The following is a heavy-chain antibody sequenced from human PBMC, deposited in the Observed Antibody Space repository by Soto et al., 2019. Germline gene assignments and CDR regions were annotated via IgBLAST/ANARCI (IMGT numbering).Heavy chain of an antibody. CDR2: INPSSGST. J-gene: IGHJ4*02. D-gene: IGHD3-22*01. Sequence: ASVKVSCKPSGSTFTSYYMHWVRQAPGQGLEWMGMINPSSGSTTYAQKFQGRVTMTRDTSTRTIYMELSSLRSEDTAVYYCARGGYYYDSSAYTAGFDYWGQGTLVTVSS. CDR1: GSTFTSYY. CDR3: ARGGYYYDSSAYTAGFDY. V-gene: IGHV1-46*01.